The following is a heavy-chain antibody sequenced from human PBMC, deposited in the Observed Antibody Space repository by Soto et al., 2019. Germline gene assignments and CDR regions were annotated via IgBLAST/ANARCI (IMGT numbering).Heavy chain of an antibody. V-gene: IGHV1-3*01. J-gene: IGHJ6*02. Sequence: GASVKVSCKASGYTRTDFSMHWVRQAPGQRPEWMGWLSVANGDTKYAQKFQGRVTITRDTSARTAYMELSKLTSEDTAVYYCAISEGDCGGGSCDNYFYYYGMDVWGQGTTVTVSS. CDR1: GYTRTDFS. CDR2: LSVANGDT. D-gene: IGHD2-21*01. CDR3: AISEGDCGGGSCDNYFYYYGMDV.